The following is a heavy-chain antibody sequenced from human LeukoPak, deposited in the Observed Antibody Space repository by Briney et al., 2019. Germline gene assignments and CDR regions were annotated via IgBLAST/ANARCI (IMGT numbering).Heavy chain of an antibody. CDR1: GFTFSSYE. CDR3: AQWSRYFDY. CDR2: IYSGGRT. J-gene: IGHJ4*02. V-gene: IGHV3-66*01. D-gene: IGHD1-26*01. Sequence: GGSLRLSCAASGFTFSSYEMNWVRQAPGKGLEWVSVIYSGGRTYYADSVKGRFTISRDNSKNTLYLQMNSLRAEDTALYFCAQWSRYFDYWGQGTLVTVSS.